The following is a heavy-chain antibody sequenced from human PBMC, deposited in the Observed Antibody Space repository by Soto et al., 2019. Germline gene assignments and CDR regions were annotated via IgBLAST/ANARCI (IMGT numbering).Heavy chain of an antibody. Sequence: QVQLVESGGGVVQPGRSLRLSCAASGFTFSSYGMHWVRQAPGKGLEWVAVIWYDGSNKYYADSVKGRFTISRDNSKNTLYLQMNSLRAEDTAVYYCAREDYSNYGSSWFDPWGQGTLVTVSS. CDR2: IWYDGSNK. V-gene: IGHV3-33*01. D-gene: IGHD4-4*01. J-gene: IGHJ5*02. CDR1: GFTFSSYG. CDR3: AREDYSNYGSSWFDP.